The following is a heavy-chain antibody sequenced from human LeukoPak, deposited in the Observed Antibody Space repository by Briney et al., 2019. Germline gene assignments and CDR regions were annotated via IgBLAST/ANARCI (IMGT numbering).Heavy chain of an antibody. Sequence: GGSLRLSCAASGFTFSRYGMNWVRQAPGKGREWVSGISGSGGTTYFADSVKGRFTISRDNSKNTLYLQMSSLKAEDTAIYYCAKGIDILTAYLDYWGQGTLVTVSS. D-gene: IGHD3-9*01. J-gene: IGHJ4*02. CDR1: GFTFSRYG. CDR3: AKGIDILTAYLDY. V-gene: IGHV3-23*01. CDR2: ISGSGGTT.